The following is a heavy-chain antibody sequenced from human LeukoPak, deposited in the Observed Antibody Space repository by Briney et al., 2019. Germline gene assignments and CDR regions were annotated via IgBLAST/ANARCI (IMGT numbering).Heavy chain of an antibody. CDR1: GFTFSDYY. D-gene: IGHD3-3*01. CDR3: ASLFVGPSEAQLRYAFDI. Sequence: GGSLRLSCAASGFTFSDYYMSWIRQAPGRGLEWVLYISSSSSYTNYADSVKGRFTISRDNAKNSLYLQMNSLRAEDTAVYYCASLFVGPSEAQLRYAFDIWGQGTMVTVSS. V-gene: IGHV3-11*03. J-gene: IGHJ3*02. CDR2: ISSSSSYT.